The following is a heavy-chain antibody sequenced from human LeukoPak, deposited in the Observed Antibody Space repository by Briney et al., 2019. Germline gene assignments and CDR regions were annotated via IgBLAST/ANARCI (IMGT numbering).Heavy chain of an antibody. CDR2: MNPNSGNT. J-gene: IGHJ5*02. D-gene: IGHD2-15*01. CDR1: GYAFTSYD. CDR3: ARWVPPCSGGSCYSGDWFDP. V-gene: IGHV1-8*01. Sequence: GSVKVSCKASGYAFTSYDINWMRQATGQGLEWMGWMNPNSGNTGYAQKFQGRVTMTRNTSISTAYMELSSLRSEDTAVYYCARWVPPCSGGSCYSGDWFDPWGQGTLVTVSS.